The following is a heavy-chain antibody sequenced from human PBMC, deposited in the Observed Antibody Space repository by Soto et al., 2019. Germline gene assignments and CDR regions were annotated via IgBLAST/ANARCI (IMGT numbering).Heavy chain of an antibody. Sequence: EVQLVGSGGGLVQPGRSLRLSCAASGFTFDDYAMHWVRQAPGKGLEWVSGISWNSGSIGYADSVKGRFTISRDNAKNSLYLQMNSLRAEDTALYYCAKDIQRHYDFWSGTSGGAFDIWGQGTMVTVSS. V-gene: IGHV3-9*01. CDR3: AKDIQRHYDFWSGTSGGAFDI. CDR2: ISWNSGSI. J-gene: IGHJ3*02. CDR1: GFTFDDYA. D-gene: IGHD3-3*01.